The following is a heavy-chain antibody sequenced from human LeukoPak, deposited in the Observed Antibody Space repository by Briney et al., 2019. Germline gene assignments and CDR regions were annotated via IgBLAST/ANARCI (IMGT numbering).Heavy chain of an antibody. CDR3: ARDIYYGSDDAFDI. J-gene: IGHJ3*02. D-gene: IGHD3-10*01. CDR1: GFTFSDYY. CDR2: ISSSGSTI. Sequence: GGSLRLSCAASGFTFSDYYMSWLRQAPGKGLEWVSYISSSGSTIYYADSVKGRFTISRDNAKNSLYLQMNSLRAEDTAVYYCARDIYYGSDDAFDIWGQGTMVTVSS. V-gene: IGHV3-11*04.